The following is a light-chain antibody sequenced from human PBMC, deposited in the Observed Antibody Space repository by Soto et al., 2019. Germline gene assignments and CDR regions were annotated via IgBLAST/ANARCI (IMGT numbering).Light chain of an antibody. CDR2: GAS. CDR3: QQYNNWRPMA. Sequence: EIVMTQSPATLSVSPGERATLSCRASQSVSSNLAWYQQKPGQAPRLLIYGASTRATGIPARFSGSGSGTEFTLPISSLQSEDFAVYYCQQYNNWRPMAFGQGTKVEIK. V-gene: IGKV3-15*01. J-gene: IGKJ1*01. CDR1: QSVSSN.